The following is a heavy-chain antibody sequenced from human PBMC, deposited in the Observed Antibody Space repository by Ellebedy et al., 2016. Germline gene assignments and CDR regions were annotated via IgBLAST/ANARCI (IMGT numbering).Heavy chain of an antibody. Sequence: SETLSLXCAVYNESFSSYYWSWIRQAPGRGLEWVGEMNHRGSTKYNPSLKSRVIISLDTAKNHFSLRLSSATAADTAMYYCAFIVVIPAGVSDFWGQGTLVTVSS. D-gene: IGHD2-15*01. V-gene: IGHV4-34*01. CDR1: NESFSSYY. CDR2: MNHRGST. CDR3: AFIVVIPAGVSDF. J-gene: IGHJ4*02.